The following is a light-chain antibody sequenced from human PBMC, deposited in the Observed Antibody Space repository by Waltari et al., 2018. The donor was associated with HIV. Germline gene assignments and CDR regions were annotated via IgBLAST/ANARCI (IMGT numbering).Light chain of an antibody. V-gene: IGKV3-11*01. J-gene: IGKJ1*01. Sequence: EVVLTQSPATLSLSPGERATLSCRASQSVSSYLAWYQQRPGQAPRILIYDASNRATGIPARCSGSGSGTDFTRTISSLESEDCAVYYGQQRSNWPTWTFGQGTKVEIK. CDR1: QSVSSY. CDR2: DAS. CDR3: QQRSNWPTWT.